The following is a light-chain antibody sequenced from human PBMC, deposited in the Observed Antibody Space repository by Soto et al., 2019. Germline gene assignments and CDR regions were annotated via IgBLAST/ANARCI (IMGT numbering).Light chain of an antibody. J-gene: IGKJ5*01. CDR3: QQLNSYPIT. CDR1: QGLSSD. CDR2: AAS. Sequence: DIQWTQSPSFLSASVGDRVTITCRASQGLSSDLAWYQQKPGKAPKLLIYAASTLQSGVPSRFSGSGSGTEFTLTISSLQPEDFATYYCQQLNSYPITFGQGTRLEIK. V-gene: IGKV1-9*01.